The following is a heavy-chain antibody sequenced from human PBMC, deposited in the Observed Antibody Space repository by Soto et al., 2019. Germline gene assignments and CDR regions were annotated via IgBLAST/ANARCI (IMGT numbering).Heavy chain of an antibody. Sequence: EVQVVESGGGLVQSGGSLRLSCAASGFTVRSNYMSWVRQAPGKGLEWVSVIYDSGNTYYADSVKGRFSISRHSSKNTMYLQMNSLRADDTAVYYCVRDNSYGSGSPLYWGQGTLVTVSS. CDR2: IYDSGNT. J-gene: IGHJ4*02. CDR3: VRDNSYGSGSPLY. D-gene: IGHD3-10*01. CDR1: GFTVRSNY. V-gene: IGHV3-53*04.